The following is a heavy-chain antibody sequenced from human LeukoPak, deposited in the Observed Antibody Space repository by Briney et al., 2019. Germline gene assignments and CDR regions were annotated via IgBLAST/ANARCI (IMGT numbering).Heavy chain of an antibody. Sequence: GVALRLSCAASGFTFSSYDMHGVPQAPGKGLEWGAVISYDGSNKYYADSVKGRFTISRDNSKNTLYLQMNSLRAEDTAVYYCAKDFYGMDVWGQGTTVTVSS. CDR2: ISYDGSNK. J-gene: IGHJ6*02. CDR3: AKDFYGMDV. V-gene: IGHV3-30*18. CDR1: GFTFSSYD.